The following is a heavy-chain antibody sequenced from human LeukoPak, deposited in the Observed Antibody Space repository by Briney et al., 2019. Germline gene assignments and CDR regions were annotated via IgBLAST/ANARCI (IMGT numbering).Heavy chain of an antibody. J-gene: IGHJ4*02. D-gene: IGHD3-22*01. CDR2: ISGSGGST. V-gene: IGHV3-23*01. CDR1: GFTFSSYA. Sequence: PGGSLRLSCAASGFTFSSYAMSWVRQAPGKGLEWVSAISGSGGSTYYADSVKGRFTISRDNSKNTLYLQMNSLRAEDTAVYYCARAKDYISMIVVVTPDYWGQGTLVTVSS. CDR3: ARAKDYISMIVVVTPDY.